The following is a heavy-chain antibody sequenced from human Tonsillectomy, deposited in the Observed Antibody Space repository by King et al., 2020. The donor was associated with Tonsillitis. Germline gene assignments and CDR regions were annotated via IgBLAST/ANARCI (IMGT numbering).Heavy chain of an antibody. CDR1: GSTFSSYT. Sequence: DVQLVESGGGLVQPGGSLRLSCAASGSTFSSYTMIWVRQSPGKGLEWVSAISGGGDRTYYADSVKGRFTISRDNSKNTLYLQMNSLRAEDMALYYCTKDLGSAYDDYGGQGTLVTVSS. D-gene: IGHD5-12*01. J-gene: IGHJ4*02. CDR2: ISGGGDRT. V-gene: IGHV3-23*04. CDR3: TKDLGSAYDDY.